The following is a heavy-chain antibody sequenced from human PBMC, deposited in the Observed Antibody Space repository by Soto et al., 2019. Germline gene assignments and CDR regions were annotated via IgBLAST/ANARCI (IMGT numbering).Heavy chain of an antibody. CDR1: GGTFSSYT. CDR3: ASNEAVAGTSCDY. J-gene: IGHJ4*02. D-gene: IGHD6-19*01. CDR2: IIRILGIA. Sequence: QVQLVQSGAEVKKPGSSVKVSCKASGGTFSSYTISWVRQAPGQGLEWMGRIIRILGIANYAQKFQGRVTITADKATSTAYMELSSLRSEDTAVYYCASNEAVAGTSCDYWGQGTLVTVSS. V-gene: IGHV1-69*02.